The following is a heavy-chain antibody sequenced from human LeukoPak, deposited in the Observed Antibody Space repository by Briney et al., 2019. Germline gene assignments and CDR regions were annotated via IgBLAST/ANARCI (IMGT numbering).Heavy chain of an antibody. D-gene: IGHD2-2*02. CDR1: GGSFSGYY. J-gene: IGHJ5*02. CDR2: INHSGSA. V-gene: IGHV4-34*01. Sequence: SETLSLTCAVYGGSFSGYYWSWIRQPPGKGLEWIGEINHSGSANYNPSLKSRVTISVDTSKNQFSLKLSSVTAADTAVYYCARQIVVPAAIFVNWFDPWGQGTLVTVSS. CDR3: ARQIVVPAAIFVNWFDP.